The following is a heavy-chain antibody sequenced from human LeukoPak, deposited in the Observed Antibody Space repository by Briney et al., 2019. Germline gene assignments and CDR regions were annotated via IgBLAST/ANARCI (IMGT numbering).Heavy chain of an antibody. CDR2: INPNSGGT. Sequence: ASVKVSCKASGYTFTGYYIHWVRQAPGQGLEWMGWINPNSGGTNYAQKFQGRVTMTRDTSISTAYMELSRLRSDDTAVYYCARGVMITFGGVIVIDAFDIWGQGTMVTVSS. J-gene: IGHJ3*02. D-gene: IGHD3-16*02. CDR1: GYTFTGYY. V-gene: IGHV1-2*02. CDR3: ARGVMITFGGVIVIDAFDI.